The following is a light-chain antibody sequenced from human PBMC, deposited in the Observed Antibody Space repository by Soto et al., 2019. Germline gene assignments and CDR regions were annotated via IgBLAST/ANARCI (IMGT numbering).Light chain of an antibody. CDR1: QDINRW. J-gene: IGKJ1*01. CDR3: QQYHLDPT. Sequence: DIQMTQSPPTLSASVGDRVTITCRASQDINRWLAWYQHKPGKDPKFLMYDASTLQIGVPSRFTGSGSGTEFSLTITSLQPEDFATYFCQQYHLDPTVGQGTRVEMK. CDR2: DAS. V-gene: IGKV1-5*01.